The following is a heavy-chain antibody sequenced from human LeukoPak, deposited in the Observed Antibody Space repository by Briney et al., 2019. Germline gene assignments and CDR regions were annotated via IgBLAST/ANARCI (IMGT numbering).Heavy chain of an antibody. CDR2: TYYRFKWYN. D-gene: IGHD1-26*01. CDR1: GDSVSSNSAA. Sequence: SQTLSLTRAISGDSVSSNSAAWNWIRQSPSRGLEWLGRTYYRFKWYNDYAVSVKSRITINPHTSKDQFSLQLNSVTPEDTAVYYCARALRYGKWELPYYYYYMDVWGKGTTVTVSS. V-gene: IGHV6-1*01. J-gene: IGHJ6*03. CDR3: ARALRYGKWELPYYYYYMDV.